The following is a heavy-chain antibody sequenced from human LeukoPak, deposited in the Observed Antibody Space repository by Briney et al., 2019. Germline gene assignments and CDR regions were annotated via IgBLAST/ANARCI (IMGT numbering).Heavy chain of an antibody. V-gene: IGHV3-21*01. J-gene: IGHJ4*02. D-gene: IGHD1-26*01. CDR3: ARGSYYGQAFDY. CDR1: GFTFSSHS. Sequence: GGSLRLSCAASGFTFSSHSMNWVRQAPGKALEWVSSISSSSSYIYYADSVKGRFTISRDNAKNSLYLQMNSLRAEDTAVYYCARGSYYGQAFDYWGQGTLVTVSS. CDR2: ISSSSSYI.